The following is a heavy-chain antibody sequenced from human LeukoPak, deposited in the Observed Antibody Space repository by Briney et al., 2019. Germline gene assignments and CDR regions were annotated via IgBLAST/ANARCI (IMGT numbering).Heavy chain of an antibody. D-gene: IGHD2-2*01. CDR1: GGSISSSSYY. CDR2: IYYSGST. J-gene: IGHJ4*02. CDR3: ARSPSRIYCSSTSCYLIMLY. Sequence: SETLSLTCTVSGGSISSSSYYWGWIRQPPGKGLEWIGSIYYSGSTHYNPSLKSRVTISVDTSKNQFSLKLSSVTAADTAVCYCARSPSRIYCSSTSCYLIMLYWGQGTLVTVSS. V-gene: IGHV4-39*07.